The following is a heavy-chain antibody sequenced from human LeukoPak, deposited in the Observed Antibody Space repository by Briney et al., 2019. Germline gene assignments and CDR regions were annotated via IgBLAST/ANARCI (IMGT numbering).Heavy chain of an antibody. CDR3: ARAGYCSGGSCYVGAFDI. Sequence: GASVKVSCKASGYTFTGYYMHWVRQAPGQGLEWMGRIIPIFGTANYAQKFQGRVTITTDESTSTAYMELSSLRSEDTAVYYCARAGYCSGGSCYVGAFDIWGQGTMVTVSS. J-gene: IGHJ3*02. V-gene: IGHV1-69*05. CDR2: IIPIFGTA. D-gene: IGHD2-15*01. CDR1: GYTFTGYY.